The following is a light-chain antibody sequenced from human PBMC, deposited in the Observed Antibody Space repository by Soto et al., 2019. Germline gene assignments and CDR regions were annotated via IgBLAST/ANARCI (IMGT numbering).Light chain of an antibody. CDR2: LNSDGSH. CDR1: SGHSSYA. V-gene: IGLV4-69*01. CDR3: QTWNTGTHMV. J-gene: IGLJ2*01. Sequence: QPVLTQSPSASASLGASVKLTCTLSSGHSSYAIAWHQQQPEKGPRYLMKLNSDGSHNKGDGIPDRFSGSSSGAERYLTISSLQSEDEADYYCQTWNTGTHMVFGGGTKLTVL.